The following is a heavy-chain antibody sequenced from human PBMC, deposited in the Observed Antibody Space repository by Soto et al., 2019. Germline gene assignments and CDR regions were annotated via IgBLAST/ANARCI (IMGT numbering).Heavy chain of an antibody. Sequence: SETLSLTCAVYGGSFSGYYWSWIRQPPGKGLEWIGEINHSGSTNYNPSLKSRVTISLDTSKNQFSLRLSSVTAADTAVYYCARRYSSGGMDVWGQGTTVTVSS. D-gene: IGHD6-19*01. CDR1: GGSFSGYY. V-gene: IGHV4-34*01. J-gene: IGHJ6*02. CDR2: INHSGST. CDR3: ARRYSSGGMDV.